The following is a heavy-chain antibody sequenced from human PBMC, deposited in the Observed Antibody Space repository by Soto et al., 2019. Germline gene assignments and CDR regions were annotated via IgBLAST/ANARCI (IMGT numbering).Heavy chain of an antibody. CDR1: GGSISSSSYY. CDR2: IYYSGST. Sequence: PSETRSLTCTVSGGSISSSSYYWGWIRQPPGKRKEWIGSIYYSGSTYYNPSLKSRVTISVDTSKNQLSLKLSSVTAADTAVYYCACIFSGGYGYGFYYYGMDVWGQGTTVTVSS. CDR3: ACIFSGGYGYGFYYYGMDV. J-gene: IGHJ6*02. D-gene: IGHD5-18*01. V-gene: IGHV4-39*01.